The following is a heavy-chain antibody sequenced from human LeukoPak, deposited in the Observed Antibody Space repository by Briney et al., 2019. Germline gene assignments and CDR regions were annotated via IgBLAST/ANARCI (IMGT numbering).Heavy chain of an antibody. V-gene: IGHV4-34*01. Sequence: PSETLSLTCAVYGGSFSGYYWSWIRQPPGKGLEWIGEINHSGSTNYNPSLKSRVTISVDTSKNQFSLKLSSVTAADTAVYHCARGLVVPAAPTYYYYYYGMDVWGQGTTVTVSS. CDR2: INHSGST. D-gene: IGHD2-2*01. CDR3: ARGLVVPAAPTYYYYYYGMDV. CDR1: GGSFSGYY. J-gene: IGHJ6*02.